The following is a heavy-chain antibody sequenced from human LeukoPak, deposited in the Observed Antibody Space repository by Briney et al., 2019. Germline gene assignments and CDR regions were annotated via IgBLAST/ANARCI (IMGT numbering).Heavy chain of an antibody. Sequence: SETLSLTCTVSGGSISSYYWSWIRQPPGKGLEWIGYIYYSGSTNYNPSLKSRVTISVDTSKNQFSLKLSSVTAADTAVYYCARVTYDSSGYYSSRYYYYYYMDVWGKGTTVTISS. J-gene: IGHJ6*03. CDR2: IYYSGST. CDR3: ARVTYDSSGYYSSRYYYYYYMDV. V-gene: IGHV4-59*01. D-gene: IGHD3-22*01. CDR1: GGSISSYY.